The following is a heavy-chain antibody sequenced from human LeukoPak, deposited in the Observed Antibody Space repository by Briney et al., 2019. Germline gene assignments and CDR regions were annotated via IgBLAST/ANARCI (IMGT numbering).Heavy chain of an antibody. Sequence: ASVKVSCKASGYTFTGYYMHWVRQAPGQGLEWMGWINPNSGGTNYAQKFQGRVTMTRDTSISTAYMELSRLRSEDTAVYYCARDRVITFGGVIVSPFDYWGQGTLVTVSS. D-gene: IGHD3-16*02. CDR2: INPNSGGT. CDR3: ARDRVITFGGVIVSPFDY. J-gene: IGHJ4*02. V-gene: IGHV1-2*02. CDR1: GYTFTGYY.